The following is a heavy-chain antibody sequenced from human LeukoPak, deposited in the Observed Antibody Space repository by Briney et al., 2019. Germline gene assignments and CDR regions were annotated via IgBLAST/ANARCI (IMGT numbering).Heavy chain of an antibody. CDR3: ARGSTEKLLQSPLYYYGMDV. D-gene: IGHD2-15*01. CDR2: IIPILGIA. Sequence: ASVKVSCKASGGTFSSYAISWVRQAPGQGLEWMGRIIPILGIANYAQKFQGRVTITADKSTSTAYMELSSLRSEDTAVYYCARGSTEKLLQSPLYYYGMDVWGQGTTVTVSS. J-gene: IGHJ6*02. V-gene: IGHV1-69*04. CDR1: GGTFSSYA.